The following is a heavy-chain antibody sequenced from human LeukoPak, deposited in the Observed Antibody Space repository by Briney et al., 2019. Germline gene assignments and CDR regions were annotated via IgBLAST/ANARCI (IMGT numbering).Heavy chain of an antibody. J-gene: IGHJ4*02. CDR1: GGSISSYY. CDR2: IYYSGST. V-gene: IGHV4-59*01. Sequence: SETLSLTCTVSGGSISSYYWSWIRQPPGKGLEWIGYIYYSGSTNYNPSLKSRVTISVDTSKNQFSLKLSSVTAADTAVYYCARVRGRKISWVTRPLIDYWGQGTLVTVSS. D-gene: IGHD1-14*01. CDR3: ARVRGRKISWVTRPLIDY.